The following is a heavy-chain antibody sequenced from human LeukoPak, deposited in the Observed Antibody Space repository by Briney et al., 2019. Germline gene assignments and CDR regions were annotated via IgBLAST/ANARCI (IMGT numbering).Heavy chain of an antibody. CDR1: GFTFRSYG. Sequence: GGSLRLSCAASGFTFRSYGIHWVRQAPGKGLEWVAVISYDGSKKYYADSVKGRFTISRDNSKNTLYLQMNSLRADDTAVYYCARQWLVNGWGQGTLVTVSS. V-gene: IGHV3-30*03. D-gene: IGHD6-19*01. CDR3: ARQWLVNG. J-gene: IGHJ4*02. CDR2: ISYDGSKK.